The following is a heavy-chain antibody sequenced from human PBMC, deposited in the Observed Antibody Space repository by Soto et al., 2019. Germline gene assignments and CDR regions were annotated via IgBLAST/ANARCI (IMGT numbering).Heavy chain of an antibody. CDR3: ARGGYCSSTSCYYYYMDV. J-gene: IGHJ6*03. CDR2: INWNGGST. Sequence: GGSLRLSCAASGSTFDDYGMSWVRQAPGKGLEWVSGINWNGGSTGYADSVKGRFTISRDNAKNSLYLQMNSLRAEDTALYHCARGGYCSSTSCYYYYMDVWGKGTTVTVSS. CDR1: GSTFDDYG. D-gene: IGHD2-2*01. V-gene: IGHV3-20*01.